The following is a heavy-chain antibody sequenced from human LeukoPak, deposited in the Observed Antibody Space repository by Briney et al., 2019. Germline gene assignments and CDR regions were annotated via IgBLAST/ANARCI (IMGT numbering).Heavy chain of an antibody. CDR3: ARDASVGTWSYYYYYMDV. Sequence: ASVKVSCKASGYTFTGYYMHWVRQAPGQGLEWMGWINPNSGGTNYAQKFQGRVTMTRDTSISTAYMELSRLRSDDTAVYYCARDASVGTWSYYYYYMDVWGKGTTVTVSS. J-gene: IGHJ6*03. V-gene: IGHV1-2*02. D-gene: IGHD6-13*01. CDR1: GYTFTGYY. CDR2: INPNSGGT.